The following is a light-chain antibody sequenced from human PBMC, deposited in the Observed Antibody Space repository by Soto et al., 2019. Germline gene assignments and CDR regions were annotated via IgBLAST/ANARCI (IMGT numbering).Light chain of an antibody. Sequence: EIVLTQSPGTLPLSPGERATLSCRASQSVSSSYLAWYQQKPGQAPSLLIYGASIRATGIPDRFSGSGSGTDFTLTISRLEPEDFAVYYCQQYGSSLQLGFGGGTKVEIK. J-gene: IGKJ4*01. CDR2: GAS. CDR1: QSVSSSY. V-gene: IGKV3-20*01. CDR3: QQYGSSLQLG.